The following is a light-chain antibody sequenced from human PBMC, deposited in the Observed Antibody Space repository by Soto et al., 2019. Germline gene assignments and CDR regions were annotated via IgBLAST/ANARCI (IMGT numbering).Light chain of an antibody. J-gene: IGLJ3*02. Sequence: QSALTQPGSVSGSPGQSITISCTGTSSDVGGYHHVSWYQQHPGKAPKLIMYDVTVRPSGISRRFSGSKSDNTASLAVSGLQAEDESDYYCSSYTNKDTLLFGGGTKLTV. V-gene: IGLV2-14*03. CDR2: DVT. CDR1: SSDVGGYHH. CDR3: SSYTNKDTLL.